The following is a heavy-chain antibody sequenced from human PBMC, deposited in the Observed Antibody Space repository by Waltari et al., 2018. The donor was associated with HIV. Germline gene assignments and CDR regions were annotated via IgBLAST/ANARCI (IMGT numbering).Heavy chain of an antibody. V-gene: IGHV4-39*01. CDR2: IFYSGST. Sequence: QLQLKESGPGLVKPSETLPITCTVSGGSISSSSNCWGWIRQPPGKGLEWIGSIFYSGSTYYNPSLKSRVTISVDTSKNQFSLKLSSVTAADTAVYYCARHVGSFYRSSSDLGFDYWGQGTLVTVSS. J-gene: IGHJ4*02. CDR1: GGSISSSSNC. D-gene: IGHD6-6*01. CDR3: ARHVGSFYRSSSDLGFDY.